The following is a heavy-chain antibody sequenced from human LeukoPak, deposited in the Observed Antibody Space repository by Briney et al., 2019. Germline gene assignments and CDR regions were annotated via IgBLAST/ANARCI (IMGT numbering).Heavy chain of an antibody. CDR2: IIPIFGTA. Sequence: VASVKVSCKASGSTFSSYAISWVRQAPGQGLEWMGGIIPIFGTANYAQKFQGRVTITADESTSTAYMELSSLRSEDTAVYYCATHKVILTGYSEYYFDYWGQGTLVTVSS. J-gene: IGHJ4*02. CDR1: GSTFSSYA. CDR3: ATHKVILTGYSEYYFDY. D-gene: IGHD3-9*01. V-gene: IGHV1-69*13.